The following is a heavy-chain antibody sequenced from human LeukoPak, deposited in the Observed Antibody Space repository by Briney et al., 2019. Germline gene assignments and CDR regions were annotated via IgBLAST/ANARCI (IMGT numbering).Heavy chain of an antibody. D-gene: IGHD3-22*01. CDR3: ARAYHYYDSSGYYYDY. V-gene: IGHV1-69*13. J-gene: IGHJ4*02. CDR2: IIPIFGTA. Sequence: SVKVSCKASGGTFSSYAISWVPQAPGQGLEWMGGIIPIFGTANYAQKFQGRVTITADESTSTAYMELSSLRSEDTAVYYCARAYHYYDSSGYYYDYWGQGTLVTVSS. CDR1: GGTFSSYA.